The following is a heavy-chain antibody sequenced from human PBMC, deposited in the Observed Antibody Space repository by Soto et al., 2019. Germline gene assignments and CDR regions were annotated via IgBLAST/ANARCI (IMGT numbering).Heavy chain of an antibody. J-gene: IGHJ6*02. V-gene: IGHV3-30-3*01. CDR1: GFTFSSYA. Sequence: PGGSLRLSCAASGFTFSSYAMHWVRQAPGKGLEWVAVISYDGSNKYYADSVKGRFTISRDNSKNTLYLQMNSLRAEDTAVYYCARGAYSSGGVYYYGMDVWGQGTTVTVSS. CDR3: ARGAYSSGGVYYYGMDV. CDR2: ISYDGSNK. D-gene: IGHD6-19*01.